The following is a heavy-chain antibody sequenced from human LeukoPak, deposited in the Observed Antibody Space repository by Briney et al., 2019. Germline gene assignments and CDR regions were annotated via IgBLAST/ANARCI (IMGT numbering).Heavy chain of an antibody. CDR3: ARGAYSSSRSDAFDI. D-gene: IGHD6-13*01. CDR1: GGSISSYY. Sequence: SETLSLTCTVSGGSISSYYWSWIRQPPGKGLEWIGYIYYSGSTNYNPSLKSRVTISVDTSKNQFSLKLSSVTAADTAVYYCARGAYSSSRSDAFDIWGQGTMVTVSS. V-gene: IGHV4-59*01. CDR2: IYYSGST. J-gene: IGHJ3*02.